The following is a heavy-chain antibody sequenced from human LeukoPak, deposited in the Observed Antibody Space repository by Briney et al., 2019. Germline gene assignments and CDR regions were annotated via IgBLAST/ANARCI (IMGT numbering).Heavy chain of an antibody. CDR2: IRSKAYGGTT. V-gene: IGHV3-49*03. CDR3: IRGGANSPFDY. J-gene: IGHJ4*02. D-gene: IGHD1-1*01. Sequence: GGSLRLSCTASGFTFGDYTMSWFRQAPGKGLEWVGFIRSKAYGGTTEDAAPVKGRFAISRDDSKSIAYLQMNSLKTEDTAVYYCIRGGANSPFDYWGQGTLVTVSS. CDR1: GFTFGDYT.